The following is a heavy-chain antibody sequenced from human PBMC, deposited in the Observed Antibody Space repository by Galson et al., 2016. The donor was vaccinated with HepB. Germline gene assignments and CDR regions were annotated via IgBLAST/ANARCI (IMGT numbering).Heavy chain of an antibody. CDR2: IKSDGSST. CDR1: GFTFSSYW. CDR3: ARGGNIVAPY. J-gene: IGHJ4*02. D-gene: IGHD5-12*01. V-gene: IGHV3-74*03. Sequence: SLRLSCAASGFTFSSYWMHWVRQAPGKGLVWVSRIKSDGSSTTYADSVKGRFTISRGNAKNTLYLQMNSLRAEDTAVYYCARGGNIVAPYWGQGTLVTASS.